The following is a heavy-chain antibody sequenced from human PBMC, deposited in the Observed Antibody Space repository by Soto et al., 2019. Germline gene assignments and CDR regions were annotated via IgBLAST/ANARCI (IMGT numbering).Heavy chain of an antibody. CDR3: VRDRSGNWFDP. J-gene: IGHJ5*02. D-gene: IGHD1-26*01. Sequence: GGSLRLSCAASGFTFSLYWMHWVRQVPGKGLVWVSRINGAGSSITYADSVKGRFTISRDNAKNTLYLQMNSLRAEDTAVYYCVRDRSGNWFDPWGLGTLVTVSS. CDR1: GFTFSLYW. V-gene: IGHV3-74*03. CDR2: INGAGSSI.